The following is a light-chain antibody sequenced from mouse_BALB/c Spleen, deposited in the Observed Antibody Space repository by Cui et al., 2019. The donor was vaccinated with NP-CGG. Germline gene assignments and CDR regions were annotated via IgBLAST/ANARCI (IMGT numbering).Light chain of an antibody. J-gene: IGLJ1*01. Sequence: QAVATQASALTTSPGETVTLTCRSSTGAITTSNYANWVQEKPDHLFTGLIGGTNNRAPGVPARFSGSLLGDKAALTITGAQTEDEAIYFCALWYSNHWVFGGGTKLTVL. CDR1: TGAITTSNY. CDR3: ALWYSNHWV. CDR2: GTN. V-gene: IGLV1*01.